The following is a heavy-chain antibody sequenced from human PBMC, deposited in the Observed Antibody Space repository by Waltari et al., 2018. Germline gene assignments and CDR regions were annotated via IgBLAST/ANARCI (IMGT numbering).Heavy chain of an antibody. CDR1: GYTFTGYY. CDR3: ARSIMITFGGVGYWFDP. V-gene: IGHV1-2*06. J-gene: IGHJ5*02. D-gene: IGHD3-16*01. CDR2: INPNSSGT. Sequence: QVQLVQSGAEVKKPGASVKVSCKASGYTFTGYYMHCVRQAPGQGLGWIGRINPNSSGTNYAQKFQGRVTMTRGTSISTAYMELSRLRSDDTAVYYCARSIMITFGGVGYWFDPWGQGTLVTVSS.